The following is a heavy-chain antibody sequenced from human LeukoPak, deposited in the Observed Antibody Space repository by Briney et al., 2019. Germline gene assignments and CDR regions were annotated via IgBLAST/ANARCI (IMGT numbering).Heavy chain of an antibody. CDR2: IYYTGST. D-gene: IGHD3-10*01. Sequence: SETLSLTCTVSGGSVSSYYWSWIRQPPGKGLEWIGYIYYTGSTNYNPSLKSRVTISVDTSKNQFSLKLSSVTAADTAVYYCARSDYGSGSYYFDYWGQGTLVTVSS. J-gene: IGHJ4*02. CDR3: ARSDYGSGSYYFDY. V-gene: IGHV4-59*02. CDR1: GGSVSSYY.